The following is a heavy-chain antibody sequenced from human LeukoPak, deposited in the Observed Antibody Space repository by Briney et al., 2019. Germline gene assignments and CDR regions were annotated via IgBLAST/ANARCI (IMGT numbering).Heavy chain of an antibody. J-gene: IGHJ6*02. CDR3: TTESRYFDWLARSGYYYGMDV. CDR1: GFTFSNAW. Sequence: PGGSLRLSCAASGFTFSNAWMSWVRQAPGKGLEWVGRIKSKTDGGTTDYAAPVKGRFTISRDDSKNTLYLQMNSLKTEDTAVYYCTTESRYFDWLARSGYYYGMDVWGQGTTVTVSS. CDR2: IKSKTDGGTT. D-gene: IGHD3-9*01. V-gene: IGHV3-15*01.